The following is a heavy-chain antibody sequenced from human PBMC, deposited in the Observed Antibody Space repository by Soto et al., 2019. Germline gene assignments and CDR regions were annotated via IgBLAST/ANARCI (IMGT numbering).Heavy chain of an antibody. D-gene: IGHD4-17*01. V-gene: IGHV4-39*01. J-gene: IGHJ6*02. CDR3: ARPDYGEDYYYYGMDV. CDR2: IYYSGST. CDR1: GGSISSSSYY. Sequence: PSETLSLTCTVSGGSISSSSYYWGWIRQPPGKGLEWIGSIYYSGSTYYNPSLKSRVTISVDTSKNQFSLKLSSVTAADTAVYYCARPDYGEDYYYYGMDVWGQGTTVTVSS.